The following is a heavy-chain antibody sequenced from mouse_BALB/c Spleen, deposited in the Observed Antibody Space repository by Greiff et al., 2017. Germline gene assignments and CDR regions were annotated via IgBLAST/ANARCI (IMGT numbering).Heavy chain of an antibody. J-gene: IGHJ2*01. CDR2: ISDGGSYT. CDR3: ARDGLPPY. CDR1: GFTFSDYY. D-gene: IGHD2-10*01. V-gene: IGHV5-4*02. Sequence: EVKLMESGGGLVKPGGSLKLSCAASGFTFSDYYMYWVRQTPEKRLEWVATISDGGSYTYYPDSVKGRFTISRDNAKNNLYLQMSSLKSEDTAMYYCARDGLPPYWGQGTTLTVSS.